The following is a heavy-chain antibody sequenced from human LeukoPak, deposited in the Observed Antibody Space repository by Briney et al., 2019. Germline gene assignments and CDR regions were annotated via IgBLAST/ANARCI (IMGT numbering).Heavy chain of an antibody. CDR1: GFTFSSYG. D-gene: IGHD4-17*01. J-gene: IGHJ2*01. CDR3: AKDHDYGDYGRYFDL. CDR2: ISYDGSNK. V-gene: IGHV3-30*18. Sequence: GGSLRLSCAASGFTFSSYGMHWVRQAPGKGLEWVAVISYDGSNKYYADSVKGRFTISRDNSKNTLYLQMNSLRAEDTAVYYCAKDHDYGDYGRYFDLWGRGTLVTVSS.